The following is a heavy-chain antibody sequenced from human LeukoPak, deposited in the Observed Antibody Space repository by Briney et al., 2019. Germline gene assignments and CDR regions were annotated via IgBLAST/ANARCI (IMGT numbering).Heavy chain of an antibody. CDR2: IYYSGST. D-gene: IGHD2-2*01. CDR3: AREVPSSQTVRRGHYFYY. V-gene: IGHV4-39*07. CDR1: GGSISSSSYY. J-gene: IGHJ4*02. Sequence: SETLSLTCTVSGGSISSSSYYWGWIRQPPGKGLEWIGRIYYSGSTYYNPSLKSRVTISVNRSKNKFSLRLSSVTAAETPVYYCAREVPSSQTVRRGHYFYYWGQRPQDTDYS.